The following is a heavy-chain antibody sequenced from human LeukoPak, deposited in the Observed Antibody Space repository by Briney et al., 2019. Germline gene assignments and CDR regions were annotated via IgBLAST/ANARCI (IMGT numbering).Heavy chain of an antibody. CDR1: GFTFSSYE. D-gene: IGHD3-22*01. V-gene: IGHV3-48*03. Sequence: VGSLRLSCAASGFTFSSYEMNWVRQAPGKGLEWVSYISGSGSTIYYADSVKGRFTISRDNAKNSLYLQMNSLRAEDTAVYYCARSNYYDSSGHLTQYFQHWGQGTLVTVSS. CDR2: ISGSGSTI. CDR3: ARSNYYDSSGHLTQYFQH. J-gene: IGHJ1*01.